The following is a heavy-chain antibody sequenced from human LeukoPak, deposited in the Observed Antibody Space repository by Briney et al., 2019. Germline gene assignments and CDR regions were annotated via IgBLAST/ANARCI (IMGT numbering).Heavy chain of an antibody. J-gene: IGHJ3*02. V-gene: IGHV3-9*03. CDR1: GFTFDDYA. CDR3: AKDIVAAATGAFDI. CDR2: ISWNSGSI. D-gene: IGHD6-13*01. Sequence: GGSLRLSCAASGFTFDDYAMHWVRQAPGKGLEWVSGISWNSGSIGYADSVEGRFTISRDNAKNSLYLQMNSLRAEDMALYYCAKDIVAAATGAFDIWGQGTMVTVSS.